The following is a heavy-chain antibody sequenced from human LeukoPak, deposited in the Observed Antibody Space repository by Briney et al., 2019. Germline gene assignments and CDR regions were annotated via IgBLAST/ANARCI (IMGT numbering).Heavy chain of an antibody. CDR3: AREGGTVPDY. J-gene: IGHJ4*02. CDR2: IYYSGST. V-gene: IGHV4-59*01. CDR1: GGSINSYY. Sequence: SETLSLTCTVSGGSINSYYWNWIRQPPGKGLEWIGYIYYSGSTNHNPSLRSRVTISLDTSKEQFSLKLSSVTAADTAIYYCAREGGTVPDYWGQGTLVTVSS. D-gene: IGHD4-17*01.